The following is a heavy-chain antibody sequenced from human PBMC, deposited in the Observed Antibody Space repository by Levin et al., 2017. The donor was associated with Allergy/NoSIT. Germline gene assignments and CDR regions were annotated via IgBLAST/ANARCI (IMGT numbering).Heavy chain of an antibody. J-gene: IGHJ3*02. CDR1: GYSFTSYW. Sequence: KVSCKGSGYSFTSYWIGWVRQMPGKGLEWMGIIYPGDSDTRYSPSFQGQVTISADKSISTAYLQWSSLKASDTAMYYCARALDSSGDAFDIWGQGTMVTVSS. CDR2: IYPGDSDT. CDR3: ARALDSSGDAFDI. D-gene: IGHD3-22*01. V-gene: IGHV5-51*01.